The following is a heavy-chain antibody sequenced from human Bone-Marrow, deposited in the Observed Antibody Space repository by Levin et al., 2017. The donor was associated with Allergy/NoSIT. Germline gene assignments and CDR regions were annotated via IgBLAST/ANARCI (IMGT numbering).Heavy chain of an antibody. CDR1: GFTFGDYA. CDR2: IRTGDYGGTP. D-gene: IGHD2-15*01. CDR3: VPSAAGETYWVY. V-gene: IGHV3-49*04. J-gene: IGHJ4*02. Sequence: GGSLRLSCRASGFTFGDYAMGWVRQAPGKGLEWVGFIRTGDYGGTPEYAASLKGRISISRDDSKNIAYLHLNSLKREDTAVYYCVPSAAGETYWVYWGQGVLVTVSS.